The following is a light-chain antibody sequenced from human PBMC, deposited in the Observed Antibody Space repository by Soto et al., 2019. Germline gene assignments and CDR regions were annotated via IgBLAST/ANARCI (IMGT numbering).Light chain of an antibody. Sequence: QSALTQPASVSRSPGQSITISCTGTSSDVGGYNYVSWYQQHPGKAPKLMIYDVSDRPSGVSNRFSGSKSGNTASLTISGLQAEDEADYYCSSYTSGFYVFGTGTKLTVL. CDR3: SSYTSGFYV. CDR1: SSDVGGYNY. V-gene: IGLV2-14*01. J-gene: IGLJ1*01. CDR2: DVS.